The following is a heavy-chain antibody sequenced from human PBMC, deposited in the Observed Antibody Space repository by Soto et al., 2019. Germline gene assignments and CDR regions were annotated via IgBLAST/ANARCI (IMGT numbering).Heavy chain of an antibody. CDR1: GGTFSSYA. D-gene: IGHD3-10*01. CDR2: IIPIFGTA. V-gene: IGHV1-69*01. CDR3: ARDISGYYGSGSYYNYYYYGMDV. Sequence: QVQLVQSGAEVQKPGSSVKVSCKASGGTFSSYAISWVRQAPGQGLEWMGGIIPIFGTANYAQKFQGRVTITADESTSTAYMELSSLRSEDTAVYYCARDISGYYGSGSYYNYYYYGMDVWGQGTTVTVSS. J-gene: IGHJ6*02.